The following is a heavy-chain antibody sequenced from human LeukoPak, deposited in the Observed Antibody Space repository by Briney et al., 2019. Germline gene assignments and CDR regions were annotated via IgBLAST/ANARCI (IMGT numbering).Heavy chain of an antibody. CDR1: GYTFTSFG. D-gene: IGHD4-23*01. CDR3: ARTVVTLNDAFDI. Sequence: ASVKVSCKASGYTFTSFGITWVRQAPGQGLEWMGWISGYSGITHSAQKFQDRVTLTTDTSTSTAYMELRSLRSDDTAVYYCARTVVTLNDAFDIWGQGAMVSVSS. J-gene: IGHJ3*02. V-gene: IGHV1-18*01. CDR2: ISGYSGIT.